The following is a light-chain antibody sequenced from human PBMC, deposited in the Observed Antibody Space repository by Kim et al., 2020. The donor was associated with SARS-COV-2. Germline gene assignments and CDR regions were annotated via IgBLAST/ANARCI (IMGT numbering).Light chain of an antibody. CDR1: QSLLYNSNNKNY. J-gene: IGKJ4*01. CDR2: WAS. CDR3: QQYYSALVT. V-gene: IGKV4-1*01. Sequence: DIVMAQSPDSLAVSLGERATINCKSSQSLLYNSNNKNYLAWYQQKPGQPPRLLIYWASTRESGVPDRFSGSGSGTDLTLTISSLHTEDVAVYYCQQYYSALVTFGGGTKVDIK.